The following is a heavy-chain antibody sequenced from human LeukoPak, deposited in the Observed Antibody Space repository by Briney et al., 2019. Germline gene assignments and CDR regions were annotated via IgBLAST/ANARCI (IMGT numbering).Heavy chain of an antibody. D-gene: IGHD1-7*01. J-gene: IGHJ4*02. CDR1: GYTFTGYY. V-gene: IGHV1-2*02. CDR3: ARLLKVNYYFDY. CDR2: INPNSGGT. Sequence: ASVKVSCKASGYTFTGYYMHWVRQAPGQGLEWMGWINPNSGGTNYAQKFQGRVTMTRDTSISTVYMELSSLRSEDTAVYYCARLLKVNYYFDYWGQGTLVTVSS.